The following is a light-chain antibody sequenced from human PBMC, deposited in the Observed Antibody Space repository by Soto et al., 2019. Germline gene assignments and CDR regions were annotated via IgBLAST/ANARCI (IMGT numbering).Light chain of an antibody. J-gene: IGKJ1*01. Sequence: DIQITQSHSTLSASVGDRVTITCRASQSISSRLAWYQQKPGKAPKLLIYDAFSLESGVPSRFSGSGSGTECTLAISSLQPDDFATYYCQQYNSFTWTFGQGTKVDIK. CDR2: DAF. CDR3: QQYNSFTWT. CDR1: QSISSR. V-gene: IGKV1-5*01.